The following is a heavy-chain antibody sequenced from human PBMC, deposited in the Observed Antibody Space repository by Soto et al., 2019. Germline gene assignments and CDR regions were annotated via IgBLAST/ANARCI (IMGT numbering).Heavy chain of an antibody. CDR1: GGTFSSYA. J-gene: IGHJ6*02. Sequence: SVKVSCKASGGTFSSYAISWVRQAPGQGLEWMGGIIPIFGTANYAQKFQGRVTITADESTSTAYMELSSLRSEDTAVYYCAGIPSYCSSTSCYFVGYYYYGMDVWGQGTQVTVSS. CDR2: IIPIFGTA. V-gene: IGHV1-69*13. D-gene: IGHD2-2*01. CDR3: AGIPSYCSSTSCYFVGYYYYGMDV.